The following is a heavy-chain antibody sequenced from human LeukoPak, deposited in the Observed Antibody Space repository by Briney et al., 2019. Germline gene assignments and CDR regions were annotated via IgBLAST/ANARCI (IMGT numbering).Heavy chain of an antibody. CDR3: ARVGGGREYCSSTSCSLIDY. CDR2: INPNSGGT. D-gene: IGHD2-2*01. J-gene: IGHJ4*02. V-gene: IGHV1-2*02. CDR1: GYTFTGYY. Sequence: ASVKVSCKASGYTFTGYYMHWVRQAPGQGLEWMGWINPNSGGTNYAQKFQGRVTMTRDTSISTAYMELSRLRSDDTAAYYCARVGGGREYCSSTSCSLIDYWGQGTLVTVSS.